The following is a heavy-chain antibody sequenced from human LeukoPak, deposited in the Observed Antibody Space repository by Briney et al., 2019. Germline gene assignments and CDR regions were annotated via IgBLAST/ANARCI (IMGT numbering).Heavy chain of an antibody. CDR3: ARAHILTGYRRGYYMDV. J-gene: IGHJ6*03. Sequence: SETLSLTCTVSGGSISSSSYYWGWIRQPPGKGLEWVGSIYYSGSTYSNPSLNGRVTISVDTSKNQFSRKLSSVTAADTAVYYCARAHILTGYRRGYYMDVWGKGTTVTVSS. D-gene: IGHD3-9*01. V-gene: IGHV4-39*01. CDR1: GGSISSSSYY. CDR2: IYYSGST.